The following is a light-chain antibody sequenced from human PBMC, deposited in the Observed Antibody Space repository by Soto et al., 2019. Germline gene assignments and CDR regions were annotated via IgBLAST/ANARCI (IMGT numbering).Light chain of an antibody. Sequence: EIVLTQSPGTLSLSPGERATLSCRASQSVGSSYFAWYQQRPGQAPRLLIYGASSRATGIPDRFGGSGSGTDFTLTISRLEPEDFAGYYCQQYDSSPLTFGGGTKVEIK. CDR1: QSVGSSY. CDR3: QQYDSSPLT. CDR2: GAS. J-gene: IGKJ4*01. V-gene: IGKV3-20*01.